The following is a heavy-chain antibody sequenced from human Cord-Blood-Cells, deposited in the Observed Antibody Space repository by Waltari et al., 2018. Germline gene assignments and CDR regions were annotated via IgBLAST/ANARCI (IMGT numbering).Heavy chain of an antibody. J-gene: IGHJ4*02. D-gene: IGHD1-26*01. CDR2: LSSSSSYI. V-gene: IGHV3-21*01. Sequence: EVQLVESGGGLVKPGGSLRLSCAASGFTFSSYSMNWVRQAPGKGVRWVSSLSSSSSYIYYADSVKGRFTISRDNAKNSLYLQMNSLRAEDTAVYYCAMSGDSGSYYFDYWGQGTLVTVSS. CDR1: GFTFSSYS. CDR3: AMSGDSGSYYFDY.